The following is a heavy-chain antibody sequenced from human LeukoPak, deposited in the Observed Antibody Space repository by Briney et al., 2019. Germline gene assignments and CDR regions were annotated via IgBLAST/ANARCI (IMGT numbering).Heavy chain of an antibody. V-gene: IGHV3-74*01. Sequence: GGSLRLSCAASGFTFSSYWMHWVRQAPGKGLVWVSRINSGGSSTSYADSVKGRFTISRDNAKNTLYLQMNSLRAEDTAVYYCARLPGIAAAGTTGRNWGQGTLVTVSS. CDR1: GFTFSSYW. D-gene: IGHD6-13*01. CDR3: ARLPGIAAAGTTGRN. J-gene: IGHJ4*02. CDR2: INSGGSST.